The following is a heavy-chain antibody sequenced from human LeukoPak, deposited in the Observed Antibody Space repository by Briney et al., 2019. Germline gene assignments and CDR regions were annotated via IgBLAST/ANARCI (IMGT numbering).Heavy chain of an antibody. V-gene: IGHV3-66*02. J-gene: IGHJ4*02. D-gene: IGHD1-7*01. CDR2: IYSGGST. CDR3: PRDKTGTTYGYFHY. CDR1: GFTVSSNY. Sequence: PGGSLRLSCAASGFTVSSNYMSWVRQAPGKGLEWVSVIYSGGSTYHADSVKGRFTISRGNSKNTLYLQMNSLRAEDTAVYYCPRDKTGTTYGYFHYWGQGTLVSVSS.